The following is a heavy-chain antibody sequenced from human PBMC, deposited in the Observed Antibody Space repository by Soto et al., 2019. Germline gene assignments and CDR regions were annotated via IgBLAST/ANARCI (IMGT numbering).Heavy chain of an antibody. Sequence: SGPTLVSPTQTLTLTCTVSGFSLTTSGVGVGWIRQPPGKALECLVVIYWSDDKRFSPSLKSRLTISKDSSKNQVVLTMTNMDPVDTGTYYGAHTYYDDSGWIPFDYWGQGTQVTVSS. D-gene: IGHD6-19*01. CDR3: AHTYYDDSGWIPFDY. V-gene: IGHV2-5*01. CDR2: IYWSDDK. CDR1: GFSLTTSGVG. J-gene: IGHJ4*02.